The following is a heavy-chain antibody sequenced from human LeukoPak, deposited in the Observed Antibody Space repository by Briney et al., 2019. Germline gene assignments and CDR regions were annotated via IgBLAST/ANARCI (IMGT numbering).Heavy chain of an antibody. CDR1: GFTFSSYN. D-gene: IGHD6-19*01. Sequence: PGGSLRLSCAASGFTFSSYNMNWVRQAPGKGLEWVSSISGSTGYIYYADSAKGRFTISRDNAKNSLFLQMNSLRAEDTAVYYCARDRSSDWHFDFWGPGTPVTVSS. J-gene: IGHJ4*02. CDR2: ISGSTGYI. V-gene: IGHV3-21*01. CDR3: ARDRSSDWHFDF.